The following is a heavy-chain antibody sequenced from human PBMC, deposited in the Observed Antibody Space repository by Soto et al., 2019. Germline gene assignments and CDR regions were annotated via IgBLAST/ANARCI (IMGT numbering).Heavy chain of an antibody. CDR1: GVSLSARPAA. D-gene: IGHD1-1*01. CDR2: IYWDDDK. CDR3: VHRAGIDGNWNGGYFDY. Sequence: HITLRESVPTRVQPTPTLTLPCTFSGVSLSARPAAVGWIRPPPGKALQRLALIYWDDDKRYSPSLMSRLTITKDTSKNQVVLTMTNMDPLDTAIYYCVHRAGIDGNWNGGYFDYWGQGALVTVSS. V-gene: IGHV2-5*02. J-gene: IGHJ4*02.